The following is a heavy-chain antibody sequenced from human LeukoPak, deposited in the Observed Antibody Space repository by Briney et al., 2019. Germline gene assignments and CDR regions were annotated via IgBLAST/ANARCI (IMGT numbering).Heavy chain of an antibody. CDR3: ARSATGYYWGYYYYGMDV. D-gene: IGHD3-9*01. CDR1: GFTFSSYW. CDR2: IKQDGSEK. Sequence: GSLRLSCAASGFTFSSYWMSWARQAPGKGLEWVANIKQDGSEKYYVDSVKGRFTISRDNAKNSLYLQMNSLRAEDTAVYYCARSATGYYWGYYYYGMDVWGQGTTVTVSS. V-gene: IGHV3-7*01. J-gene: IGHJ6*02.